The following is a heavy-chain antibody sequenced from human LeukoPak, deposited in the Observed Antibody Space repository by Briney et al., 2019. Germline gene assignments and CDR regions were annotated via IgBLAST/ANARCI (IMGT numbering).Heavy chain of an antibody. J-gene: IGHJ4*02. Sequence: GGSLRLSCAASGFIFNEAWMNWVRQAPAKGLEWVGRIKRNADGGTTDYAAPVKGRFTVSRDDSKNTLYLQMNSLKTEDTAVYYCTTESRLKGGWGQGTLVTVSS. CDR1: GFIFNEAW. CDR3: TTESRLKGG. D-gene: IGHD3-16*01. CDR2: IKRNADGGTT. V-gene: IGHV3-15*07.